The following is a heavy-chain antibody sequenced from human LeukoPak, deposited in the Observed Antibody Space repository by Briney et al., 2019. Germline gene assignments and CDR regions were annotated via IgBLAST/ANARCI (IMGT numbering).Heavy chain of an antibody. V-gene: IGHV3-30*18. CDR2: ISYDGSNK. CDR1: GFTFSSYG. Sequence: GGSLRLSCAASGFTFSSYGMHWVRQAPGKGLEWVAVISYDGSNKYYADSVKGRFTISRDNSKNTLYLQMNSLRAEDTAVYYCAKDGAWEDETAVDYYYGMDVWGQGTTVTVSS. CDR3: AKDGAWEDETAVDYYYGMDV. D-gene: IGHD2-21*02. J-gene: IGHJ6*02.